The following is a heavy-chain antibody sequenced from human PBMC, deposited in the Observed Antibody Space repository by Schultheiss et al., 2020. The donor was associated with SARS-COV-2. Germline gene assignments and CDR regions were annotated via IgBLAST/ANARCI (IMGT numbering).Heavy chain of an antibody. D-gene: IGHD4/OR15-4a*01. V-gene: IGHV4-4*07. Sequence: SQTLSLTCTVSGGSISSYYWSWIRQPAGKGLEWIGRIYTSGSTNYNPSLKSRVTMSLDTSRNQFSLKMSSVTAADTAVYYCSRVETIVTEDAFDIWGQGTMVTVSS. CDR1: GGSISSYY. CDR3: SRVETIVTEDAFDI. J-gene: IGHJ3*02. CDR2: IYTSGST.